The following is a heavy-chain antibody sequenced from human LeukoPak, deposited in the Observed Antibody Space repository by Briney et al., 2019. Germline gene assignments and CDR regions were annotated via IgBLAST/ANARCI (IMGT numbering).Heavy chain of an antibody. V-gene: IGHV1-18*01. Sequence: QKFQGRVTMTSDTSTSTAYMGLRSLRSDDTAVYYCARGVVVVTAIPFDYWGQGTLVTVSS. CDR3: ARGVVVVTAIPFDY. J-gene: IGHJ4*02. D-gene: IGHD2-21*02.